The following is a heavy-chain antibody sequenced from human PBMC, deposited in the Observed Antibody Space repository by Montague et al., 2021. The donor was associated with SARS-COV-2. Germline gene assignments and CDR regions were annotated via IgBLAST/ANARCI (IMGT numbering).Heavy chain of an antibody. J-gene: IGHJ6*03. CDR2: ISSSGSII. V-gene: IGHV3-48*03. D-gene: IGHD6-19*01. CDR3: ARGLSIAVAGTLFPDYYYYMDV. CDR1: GFTFSSYE. Sequence: SLSLSLSASGFTFSSYEMNWVRQAPGKGLEWVSYISSSGSIIYYADSVKGRFTISRDNAKNSLYLQMNSLRAEDTAVYYCARGLSIAVAGTLFPDYYYYMDVWGKGTTVTVSS.